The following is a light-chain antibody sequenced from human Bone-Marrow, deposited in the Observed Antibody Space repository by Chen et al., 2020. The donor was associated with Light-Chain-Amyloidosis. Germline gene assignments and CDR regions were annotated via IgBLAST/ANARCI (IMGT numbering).Light chain of an antibody. Sequence: SYVLTQPSSVSVAPGQTATIACGGNNIGSTSVHWYQQTPGQAPVLVVYDDTERPSGIPERISGSNSGNTATLTISRVEAGDEADYYCQVWDRSSDRPVFGGGTKLTVL. J-gene: IGLJ3*02. CDR2: DDT. CDR1: NIGSTS. V-gene: IGLV3-21*02. CDR3: QVWDRSSDRPV.